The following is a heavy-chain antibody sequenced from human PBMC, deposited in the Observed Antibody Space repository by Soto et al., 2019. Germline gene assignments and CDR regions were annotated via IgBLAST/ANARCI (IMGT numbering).Heavy chain of an antibody. CDR1: GYSFTSYW. J-gene: IGHJ4*02. V-gene: IGHV5-51*01. CDR3: ARQWSSRVERPRHYFDY. Sequence: GESLKISCRGSGYSFTSYWIGWVRQMPGKGLEWMGIIYPGDSDTRYSPSFQGQVTISADKSINTAYLQWSSLKASDTAMYYCARQWSSRVERPRHYFDYWGQGTPVTVSS. CDR2: IYPGDSDT. D-gene: IGHD1-1*01.